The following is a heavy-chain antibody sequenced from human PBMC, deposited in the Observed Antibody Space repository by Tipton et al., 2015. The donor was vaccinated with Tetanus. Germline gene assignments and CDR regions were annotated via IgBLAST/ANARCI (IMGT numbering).Heavy chain of an antibody. Sequence: QVQLVQSGAEVKKPGSSVKVSCKASGGTFSSYAISWVRRAPGPGLEWMGGIIPIFGTANYAQKFQGRVTITADKSTSTAYMELSSLRSEDTAVYYCARGRPLAVAGTWVGPDAVNFDYWGQGTLVTVSS. D-gene: IGHD6-19*01. J-gene: IGHJ4*02. V-gene: IGHV1-69*06. CDR2: IIPIFGTA. CDR3: ARGRPLAVAGTWVGPDAVNFDY. CDR1: GGTFSSYA.